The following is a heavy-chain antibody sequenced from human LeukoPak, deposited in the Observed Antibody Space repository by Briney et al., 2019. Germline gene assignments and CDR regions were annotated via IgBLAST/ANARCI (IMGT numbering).Heavy chain of an antibody. D-gene: IGHD3-22*01. J-gene: IGHJ5*02. CDR1: GYTFTSYY. CDR2: INPSGGST. V-gene: IGHV1-46*01. CDR3: ARGNNWYYYDSSGYYNWFDP. Sequence: ASVKVSCKASGYTFTSYYMHWVRQAPGQGLEWMGIINPSGGSTSYAQKFQGRVTMTRDMPTSTVYMELSSLRSEDTAVYYCARGNNWYYYDSSGYYNWFDPWGQGTLVTVSS.